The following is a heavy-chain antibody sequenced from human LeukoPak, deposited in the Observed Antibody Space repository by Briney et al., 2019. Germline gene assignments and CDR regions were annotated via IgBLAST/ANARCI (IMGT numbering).Heavy chain of an antibody. CDR2: IYRGGST. CDR3: ARVDYYDFYLDY. CDR1: GFTVSSNC. J-gene: IGHJ4*02. D-gene: IGHD3-3*01. V-gene: IGHV3-53*01. Sequence: QSGGSLRLSCAASGFTVSSNCMTWVHQAPGKGLEWVSVIYRGGSTYYADSVKGRFTISRDNSKNTLYLQMKTLRAEDTAVYYCARVDYYDFYLDYWGQGTLVTVSS.